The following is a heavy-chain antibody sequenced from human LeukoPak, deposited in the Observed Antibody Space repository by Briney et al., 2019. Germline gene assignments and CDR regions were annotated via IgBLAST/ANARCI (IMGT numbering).Heavy chain of an antibody. CDR1: GYTFTGYY. CDR3: AREGIGITGSREYYFDY. V-gene: IGHV1-2*02. J-gene: IGHJ4*02. CDR2: INPNSSGT. D-gene: IGHD1-20*01. Sequence: ASVKVSCKASGYTFTGYYMHWVRQAPGQGLEWMGWINPNSSGTNYAQKFQGRVTMTRDTSISTAYMELSRLRSDDTAVYYCAREGIGITGSREYYFDYWGQGTLVTVSS.